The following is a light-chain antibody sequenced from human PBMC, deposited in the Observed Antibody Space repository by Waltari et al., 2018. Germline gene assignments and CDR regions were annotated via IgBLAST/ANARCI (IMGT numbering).Light chain of an antibody. Sequence: QSALTPPASVSGSPGQSITISCTGTSSDVGGYNSVSWYQQHPGKAPKLMIYDVNNRPSGVSNRFSGSKSGNTASLTISGLQAEDEADYYCSSYTTSNTQGVFGGGTRLTVL. J-gene: IGLJ2*01. CDR3: SSYTTSNTQGV. CDR1: SSDVGGYNS. CDR2: DVN. V-gene: IGLV2-14*03.